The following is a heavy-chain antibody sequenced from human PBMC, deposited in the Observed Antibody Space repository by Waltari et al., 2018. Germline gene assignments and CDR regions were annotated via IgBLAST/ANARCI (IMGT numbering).Heavy chain of an antibody. CDR1: GFPFGDYL. V-gene: IGHV3-74*01. CDR2: INIDGGYI. Sequence: EVQLVESGGGLVQPGGSLRLSCVASGFPFGDYLLHRVRQPPGKGLEWVSRINIDGGYISYTDSVKGRFTISRDNAKNTLFLQLNSLRAEDTAVYYCARKGGRGYPYGPFYYDHWGQGTLVTVSP. CDR3: ARKGGRGYPYGPFYYDH. D-gene: IGHD5-18*01. J-gene: IGHJ4*02.